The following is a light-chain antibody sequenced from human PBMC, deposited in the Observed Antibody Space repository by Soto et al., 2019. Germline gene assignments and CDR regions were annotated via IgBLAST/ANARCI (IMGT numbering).Light chain of an antibody. J-gene: IGKJ4*01. CDR1: RSIDTY. CDR2: GAS. Sequence: DIVMTQSPAILSASPGERVTLSCRASRSIDTYLAWFQHKPGQVPNLLIFGASTRAAGVPPRFSGGGSGTEFMLTISSLRSEDFAIYFCQQYDAWPPGTFGGVTAVEI. CDR3: QQYDAWPPGT. V-gene: IGKV3-15*01.